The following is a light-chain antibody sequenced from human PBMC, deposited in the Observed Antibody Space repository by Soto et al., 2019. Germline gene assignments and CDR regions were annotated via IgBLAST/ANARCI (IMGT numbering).Light chain of an antibody. CDR3: QQYGNWPPYT. CDR2: GAS. J-gene: IGKJ2*01. V-gene: IGKV3-15*01. CDR1: QNVNDK. Sequence: EIVMTQSPASLSVSPGERATLSCRASQNVNDKIAWYQQKPGQAPRLLIYGASTRATGVPARFSGSGSGTDFTLTISSLQSEDFAVYFCQQYGNWPPYTFGQGTMLEMK.